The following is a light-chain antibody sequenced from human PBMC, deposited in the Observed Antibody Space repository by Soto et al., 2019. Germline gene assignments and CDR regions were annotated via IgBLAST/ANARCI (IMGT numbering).Light chain of an antibody. CDR2: VAS. CDR1: QTINSY. Sequence: DIQMTQSPSSLSASFGDTFTITCRASQTINSYLNWYQQKPGQAPKLLIYVASSLQSGVPSRFSGRGSGTDFTLTISSLEPEDFATYYCQQSYNIPLTFGPGTKVDIK. V-gene: IGKV1-39*01. CDR3: QQSYNIPLT. J-gene: IGKJ3*01.